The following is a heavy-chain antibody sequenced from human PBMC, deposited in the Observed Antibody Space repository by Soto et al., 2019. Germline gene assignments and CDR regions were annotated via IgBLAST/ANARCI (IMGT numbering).Heavy chain of an antibody. CDR1: GFTFSSYA. V-gene: IGHV3-23*01. Sequence: EVQLLESGGGLVQPGGSLRLSCAASGFTFSSYAMSWVRQAPGKGLEWVSAMSGSGGGTSYADSVKGRFTISRDNSKSTLFLQMNSLRAEDTAVYYCAKEGGAVAVANIDYWGQGTLVTVSS. CDR2: MSGSGGGT. D-gene: IGHD6-19*01. J-gene: IGHJ4*02. CDR3: AKEGGAVAVANIDY.